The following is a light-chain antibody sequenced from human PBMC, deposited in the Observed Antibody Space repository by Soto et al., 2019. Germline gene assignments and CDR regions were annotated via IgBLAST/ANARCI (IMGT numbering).Light chain of an antibody. J-gene: IGKJ5*01. V-gene: IGKV3-11*01. CDR2: DAS. CDR3: QQRSNWPPIT. CDR1: QSVSSY. Sequence: IVLTQSPATLSLSPGERATLSCRASQSVSSYLAWYQQKPGQAPRLLIYDASNRATGIPARFSGSGSGTDFTLTISSLEPEDFAVYYCQQRSNWPPITFGQGTQLEIK.